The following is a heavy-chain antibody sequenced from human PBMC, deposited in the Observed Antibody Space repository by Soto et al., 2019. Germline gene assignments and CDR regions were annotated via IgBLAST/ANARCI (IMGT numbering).Heavy chain of an antibody. CDR1: GKSISSSSYY. J-gene: IGHJ4*02. Sequence: SETLSLTCIVSGKSISSSSYYWGWIRQPPGKGLEWIGSIYYSGRTYYNPSFKSRVTISIDTSKNQFSLKLSSVTATDTAVYYCARQRTTVVTQAYFDHWGQGALVTVSS. V-gene: IGHV4-39*01. CDR2: IYYSGRT. D-gene: IGHD2-21*02. CDR3: ARQRTTVVTQAYFDH.